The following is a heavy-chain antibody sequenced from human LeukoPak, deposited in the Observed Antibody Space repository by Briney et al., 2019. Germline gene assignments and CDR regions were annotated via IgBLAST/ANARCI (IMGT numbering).Heavy chain of an antibody. J-gene: IGHJ4*02. CDR2: LSDDGSSK. Sequence: GRSLRLSCAASGFTFSSYVMHWVRQAPGKGLEWVAVLSDDGSSKYYADSVKGRFTISRDNSKNTLFLQMNSLRAEDTAVYYCASLFSIGVRYYFDYWGQGTLVTVSS. V-gene: IGHV3-30*04. CDR1: GFTFSSYV. CDR3: ASLFSIGVRYYFDY. D-gene: IGHD3-3*02.